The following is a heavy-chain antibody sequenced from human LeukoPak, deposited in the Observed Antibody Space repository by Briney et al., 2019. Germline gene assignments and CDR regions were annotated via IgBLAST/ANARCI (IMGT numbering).Heavy chain of an antibody. V-gene: IGHV4-39*07. D-gene: IGHD3-22*01. CDR3: ARVWVYDSSGYYPYFDY. J-gene: IGHJ4*02. CDR2: SYYSGST. Sequence: SETLSLICTVSGGSISSYYWGWIRQPPGKGLEWIGSSYYSGSTYYNPSLKSRVTISVDTSKNQFSLKLSSVTAADTAVYYCARVWVYDSSGYYPYFDYWGQGTLVTVSS. CDR1: GGSISSYY.